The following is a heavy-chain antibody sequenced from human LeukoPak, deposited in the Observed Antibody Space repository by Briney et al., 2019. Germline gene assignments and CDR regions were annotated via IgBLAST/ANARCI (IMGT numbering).Heavy chain of an antibody. CDR2: ISASNGNT. V-gene: IGHV1-18*01. J-gene: IGHJ4*02. CDR3: ARPLHSSSWYGDPYFDY. Sequence: ASVKVSCKASGYTFSSYGISWVRQAPGQGLEWMGWISASNGNTNYAQNLQGRVTMTTDTSTSTAYMELRSLRSDDTAVYYCARPLHSSSWYGDPYFDYWGQGTLVTVSS. CDR1: GYTFSSYG. D-gene: IGHD6-13*01.